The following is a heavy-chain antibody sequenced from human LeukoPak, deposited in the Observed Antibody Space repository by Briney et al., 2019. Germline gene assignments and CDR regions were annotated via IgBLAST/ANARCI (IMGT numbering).Heavy chain of an antibody. D-gene: IGHD6-13*01. J-gene: IGHJ5*02. CDR3: AREGSSWYGEYNWFDP. CDR1: GGSISSYY. Sequence: SETLSLTCTVSGGSISSYYWSWIRQPPGKGLEWIGYIYYSGSTNYNPSLKSRVTISVDTSKNQFSLKLSSVTAADTAVYYCAREGSSWYGEYNWFDPWGQGTLVTVSS. CDR2: IYYSGST. V-gene: IGHV4-59*12.